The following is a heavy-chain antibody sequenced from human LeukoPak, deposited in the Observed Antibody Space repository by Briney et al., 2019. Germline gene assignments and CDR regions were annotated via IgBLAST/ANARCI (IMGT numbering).Heavy chain of an antibody. CDR2: ISAYNGNT. CDR3: ARDRDAAAYCGGDCYVAFDI. J-gene: IGHJ3*02. CDR1: GYTFTSYG. D-gene: IGHD2-21*01. V-gene: IGHV1-18*01. Sequence: ASVKVSCKASGYTFTSYGISWVRQAPGQGPEWMGWISAYNGNTNYAQKLQGRVTMTTDTSTSTAYMELRSLRSDDTAVYYCARDRDAAAYCGGDCYVAFDIWGQGTMVTVSS.